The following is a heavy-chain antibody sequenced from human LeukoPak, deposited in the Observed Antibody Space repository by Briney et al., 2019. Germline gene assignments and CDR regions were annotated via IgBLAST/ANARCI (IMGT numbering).Heavy chain of an antibody. CDR1: GCSISSSSYY. J-gene: IGHJ4*02. CDR3: GRRPEIYGSGSYFDY. V-gene: IGHV4-39*02. CDR2: IYYSGST. D-gene: IGHD3-10*01. Sequence: PSETLSLTCTVSGCSISSSSYYWGWIRQPPGKGLEWLGNIYYSGSTYYNPSLKSRITISVTTSKKHFSLKQSSGTAADTAVYYCGRRPEIYGSGSYFDYWGQGTLVTVSS.